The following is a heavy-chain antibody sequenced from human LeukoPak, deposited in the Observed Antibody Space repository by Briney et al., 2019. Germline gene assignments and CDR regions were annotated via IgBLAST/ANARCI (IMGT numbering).Heavy chain of an antibody. CDR2: IYYSGST. J-gene: IGHJ5*02. D-gene: IGHD3-10*01. CDR3: ARRWFGDANWFDP. V-gene: IGHV4-59*08. Sequence: SETLCLTCTVSGGSINSYYWSWIRQPPGKVLEGIGYIYYSGSTNYNPSLKSRVTISVDTSKNQFSLTLSSVTAADTAVYYCARRWFGDANWFDPWGQGTLVTVSS. CDR1: GGSINSYY.